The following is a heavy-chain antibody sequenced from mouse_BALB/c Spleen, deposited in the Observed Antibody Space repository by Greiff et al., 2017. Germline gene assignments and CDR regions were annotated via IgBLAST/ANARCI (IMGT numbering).Heavy chain of an antibody. CDR1: GYSITSGYY. CDR2: ISYDGSN. J-gene: IGHJ3*01. V-gene: IGHV3-6*02. Sequence: DVKLVESGPGLVKPSQSLSLTCSVTGYSITSGYYWNWIRQFPGNKLEWMGYISYDGSNNYNPSLKNRISITRDTSKNQFFLKLNSVTTEDTATYYCAKARGYGSWFAYWGQGTLVTVSA. CDR3: AKARGYGSWFAY. D-gene: IGHD2-10*02.